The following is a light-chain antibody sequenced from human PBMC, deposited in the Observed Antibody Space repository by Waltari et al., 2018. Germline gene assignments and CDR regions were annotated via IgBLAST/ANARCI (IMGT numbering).Light chain of an antibody. J-gene: IGLJ2*01. Sequence: QSVLTQPHSVSEAPRQRVTISCSGSSSNIGNNAVNWYQQLPGKAPKLLIYYDDLLPSGVSDRFSGSKSGTSASLAISGLQSEDEADYYCAAWDESLNGVVFGGGTKLTVL. V-gene: IGLV1-36*01. CDR3: AAWDESLNGVV. CDR1: SSNIGNNA. CDR2: YDD.